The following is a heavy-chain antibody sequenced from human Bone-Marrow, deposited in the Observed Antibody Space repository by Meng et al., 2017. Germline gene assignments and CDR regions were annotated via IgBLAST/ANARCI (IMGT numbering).Heavy chain of an antibody. V-gene: IGHV3-33*01. D-gene: IGHD2-8*01. Sequence: QVQLVGSGGGVVQPGRSLRLSCAASGFTFSSYGMHWVRQAPGKGLEWVAVIWYDGSNKYYADSVKGRFTISRDNSKNTLYLQMNSLRAEDTAVYYCARDSVSKGFDYWGQGTLVTVSS. J-gene: IGHJ4*02. CDR3: ARDSVSKGFDY. CDR2: IWYDGSNK. CDR1: GFTFSSYG.